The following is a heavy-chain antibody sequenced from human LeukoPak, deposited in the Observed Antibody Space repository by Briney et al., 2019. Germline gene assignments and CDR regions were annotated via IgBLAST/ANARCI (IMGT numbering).Heavy chain of an antibody. CDR2: IYTSGST. V-gene: IGHV4-61*02. CDR3: AREPLTVPPLYYYYGMDV. CDR1: GGSISSGSYY. Sequence: PSETLSLTCTVSGGSISSGSYYWGWIRQPAGKGLEWIGRIYTSGSTNYNPPLKSRVTISVDTSKNQFSLKLSSVTAADTAVYYCAREPLTVPPLYYYYGMDVWGQGTTVTVSS. J-gene: IGHJ6*02. D-gene: IGHD4-17*01.